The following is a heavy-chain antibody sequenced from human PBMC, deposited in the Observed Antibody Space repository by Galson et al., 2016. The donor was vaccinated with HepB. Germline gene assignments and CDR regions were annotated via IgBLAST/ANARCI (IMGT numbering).Heavy chain of an antibody. CDR1: GYTFTAYH. J-gene: IGHJ4*02. Sequence: SVKVSCKASGYTFTAYHMHWVRQAPGQGLEWMGCINSNSGGTKYAQKFQGRVTMTRDTSISTAYMELSSLRSDDTAVYYCSRTWKDVWTPGLDYWGQGNLVTVSS. V-gene: IGHV1-2*02. CDR2: INSNSGGT. D-gene: IGHD1-1*01. CDR3: SRTWKDVWTPGLDY.